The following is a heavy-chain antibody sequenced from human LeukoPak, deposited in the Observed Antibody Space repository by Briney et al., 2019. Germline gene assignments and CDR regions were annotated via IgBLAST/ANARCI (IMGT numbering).Heavy chain of an antibody. CDR2: ISGSSSTI. CDR3: ARGSTYYDSSGQVPFDY. D-gene: IGHD3-22*01. J-gene: IGHJ4*02. Sequence: GGSLRLSCAASGFTFSSYSMNWVRQAPGKGLEWGSYISGSSSTIYYADSVKGRFTISRDNGENTLYLQMNSLRADDTAVYYCARGSTYYDSSGQVPFDYWGQGTLVTVSS. CDR1: GFTFSSYS. V-gene: IGHV3-48*01.